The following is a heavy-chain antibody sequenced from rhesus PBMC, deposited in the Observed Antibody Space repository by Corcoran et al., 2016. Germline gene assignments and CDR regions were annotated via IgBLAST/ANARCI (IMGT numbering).Heavy chain of an antibody. D-gene: IGHD6-13*01. V-gene: IGHV4-160*01. CDR3: ARSYSSWSGLYFEF. CDR1: GGSISSNY. J-gene: IGHJ1*01. CDR2: IYGSSGRT. Sequence: QVQLQESGPGLVKPSETLSLTCAVSGGSISSNYWSWIRQPPGKGLEWIGYIYGSSGRTYYNPSLKRRVTISTDTSKNQFSLKRSSVTAADTAVYYCARSYSSWSGLYFEFWGQGALVTVSS.